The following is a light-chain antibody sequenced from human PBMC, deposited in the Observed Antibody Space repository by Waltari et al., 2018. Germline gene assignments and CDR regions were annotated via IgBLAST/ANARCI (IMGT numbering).Light chain of an antibody. V-gene: IGLV2-8*01. Sequence: QSALTQPPSASGSPGQSVTISCTGTSSDLGGFDYVSWYQQNPGQAPKLLIYEVNKRPSGIPDRFSGSKSGNTASLTVSGLQAEDEAEYYCSSYGGRNNLLFGEGTKLTVL. CDR2: EVN. CDR1: SSDLGGFDY. J-gene: IGLJ3*02. CDR3: SSYGGRNNLL.